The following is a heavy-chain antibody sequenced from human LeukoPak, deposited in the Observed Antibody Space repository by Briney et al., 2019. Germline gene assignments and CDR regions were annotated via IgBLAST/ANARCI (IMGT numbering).Heavy chain of an antibody. CDR2: IYSDNT. D-gene: IGHD2-2*01. CDR3: ARDREGYQLPQMHHYYYMDV. CDR1: GFTVSSNS. V-gene: IGHV3-53*01. Sequence: PGGSLRLSCTVSGFTVSSNSMSWVRQAPGKGLEWVSFIYSDNTHYSDSVKGRFTISRDNSKNTLYLQMNSLRAEDTAVYYCARDREGYQLPQMHHYYYMDVWGKGTTVTISS. J-gene: IGHJ6*03.